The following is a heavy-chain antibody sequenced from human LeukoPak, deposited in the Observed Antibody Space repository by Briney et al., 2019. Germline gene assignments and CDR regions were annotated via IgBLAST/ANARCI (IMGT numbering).Heavy chain of an antibody. CDR1: GYTFTSSG. V-gene: IGHV1-18*01. CDR3: ARVRTPTYYYDSSGNYLDY. D-gene: IGHD3-22*01. CDR2: ISAYNGNT. Sequence: ASVKVSCKASGYTFTSSGISWVRQAPGQGLEWMGWISAYNGNTNYAQKLQGRVTMTTDTSTSTAYMELRSLRSDDTAVYYCARVRTPTYYYDSSGNYLDYWGQGTLVTVSS. J-gene: IGHJ4*02.